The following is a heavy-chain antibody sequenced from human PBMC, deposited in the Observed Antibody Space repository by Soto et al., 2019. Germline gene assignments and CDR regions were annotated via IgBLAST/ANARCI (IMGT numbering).Heavy chain of an antibody. CDR2: ISYDGSNK. J-gene: IGHJ4*02. CDR1: GFTFSSYA. V-gene: IGHV3-30-3*01. Sequence: QVQLVESGGGVLQPGRSLRLSCAASGFTFSSYAMHWVRQAPGKGLEWVAVISYDGSNKYYADSVKGRFTISRDNSKNTLYLQMNSLRAEDTAVYYCARDQQQLVNYFDYWGQGTLVTVSS. CDR3: ARDQQQLVNYFDY. D-gene: IGHD6-13*01.